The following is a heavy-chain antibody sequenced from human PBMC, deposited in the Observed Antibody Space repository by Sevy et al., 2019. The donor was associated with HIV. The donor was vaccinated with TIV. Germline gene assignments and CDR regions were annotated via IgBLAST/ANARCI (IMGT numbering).Heavy chain of an antibody. J-gene: IGHJ4*02. V-gene: IGHV3-49*04. Sequence: GGSLRLSCTASGFTFTDYAMNWVRQSPGKGLEWVAFFKRKADGGTLDHAASVKGRLTISRDASKNIAYLQMNDLKTEDTGVYYCTRWKGALSVFDYWGQGALVTVST. CDR2: FKRKADGGTL. D-gene: IGHD1-1*01. CDR3: TRWKGALSVFDY. CDR1: GFTFTDYA.